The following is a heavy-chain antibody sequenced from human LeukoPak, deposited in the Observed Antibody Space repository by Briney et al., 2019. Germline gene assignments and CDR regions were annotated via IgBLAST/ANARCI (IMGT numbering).Heavy chain of an antibody. V-gene: IGHV3-30*04. Sequence: GGSLRLSCAASGFTFSSYAMHWVRQAPGKGLEWVAVISYDGSNKYYADSVKGRFTISRDNSKNTLYLQMNSLRAEDTAVYYCARNLDAWIQLWLQDYWGQGTLVTVSS. CDR3: ARNLDAWIQLWLQDY. CDR1: GFTFSSYA. J-gene: IGHJ4*02. CDR2: ISYDGSNK. D-gene: IGHD5-18*01.